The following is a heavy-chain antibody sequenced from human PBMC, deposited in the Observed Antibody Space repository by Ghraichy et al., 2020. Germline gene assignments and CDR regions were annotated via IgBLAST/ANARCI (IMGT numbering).Heavy chain of an antibody. CDR3: ARVELWFGELWGAFDI. Sequence: SETLSLTCTVSGYSISSGYYWGWIRQPPGKGLEWIGSIYHSGSTYYNPSLKSRVTISVDTSKNQFSLKLSSVTAADTAVYYCARVELWFGELWGAFDIWGQGTMVTVSS. V-gene: IGHV4-38-2*02. CDR2: IYHSGST. J-gene: IGHJ3*02. CDR1: GYSISSGYY. D-gene: IGHD3-10*01.